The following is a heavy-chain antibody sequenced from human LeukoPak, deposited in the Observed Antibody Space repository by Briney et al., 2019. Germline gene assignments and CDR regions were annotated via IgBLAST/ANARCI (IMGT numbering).Heavy chain of an antibody. CDR1: GFTFSNAW. Sequence: PGGSLRLSCAASGFTFSNAWMSWVRQAPGKGLEWVGRIKGKTNGGTTDYAAPVKGRFTISRDDSKNTLYLQMNSLKTEDTAVYYCTTDPAWYPVSYFDYWGQGTLVTVSS. V-gene: IGHV3-15*01. J-gene: IGHJ4*02. D-gene: IGHD6-13*01. CDR2: IKGKTNGGTT. CDR3: TTDPAWYPVSYFDY.